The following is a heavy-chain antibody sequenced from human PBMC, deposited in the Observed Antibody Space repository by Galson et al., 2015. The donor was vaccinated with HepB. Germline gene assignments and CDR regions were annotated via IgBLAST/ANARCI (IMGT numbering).Heavy chain of an antibody. D-gene: IGHD1-26*01. Sequence: SVRVSCTASGFTFTSYDINWVRQAPGQGLEWMGRIIPILGIANYAQKFQGRVTITADKSTSTVYMEMSSLRSEDTAVYYCARRNSGCDRDAFDIWGQGTMVTVSS. J-gene: IGHJ3*02. CDR1: GFTFTSYD. CDR2: IIPILGIA. CDR3: ARRNSGCDRDAFDI. V-gene: IGHV1-69*04.